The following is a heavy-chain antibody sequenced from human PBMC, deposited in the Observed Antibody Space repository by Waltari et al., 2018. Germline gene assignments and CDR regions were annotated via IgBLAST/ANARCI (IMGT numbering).Heavy chain of an antibody. CDR3: ARAAPYYFDY. V-gene: IGHV3-74*01. CDR1: GFTFRSYW. Sequence: EVQLVESGGGLVQPGGSLRLSCAASGFTFRSYWMQWVRQAPGKGLVWVSRINSDGSYTSHADSVQGRFTISRDNAKNTLYLQMNSLRAEDTAVYYCARAAPYYFDYWGQGTLVTVSS. CDR2: INSDGSYT. J-gene: IGHJ4*02.